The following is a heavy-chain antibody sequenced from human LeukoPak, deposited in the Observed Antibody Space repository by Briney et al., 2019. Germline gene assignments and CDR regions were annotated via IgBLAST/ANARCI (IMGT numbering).Heavy chain of an antibody. CDR3: ARQTVVDAFDI. CDR1: GYTFSTYW. CDR2: IDPSDSYT. J-gene: IGHJ3*02. V-gene: IGHV5-10-1*01. D-gene: IGHD2-2*01. Sequence: GESLKISCKGSGYTFSTYWIGWVRQMPGKGLEWMGRIDPSDSYTDYSPAFQGHVTMSVDKSISTAYLQWSTLKASDTAMYYCARQTVVDAFDIWGQGTMVTVSS.